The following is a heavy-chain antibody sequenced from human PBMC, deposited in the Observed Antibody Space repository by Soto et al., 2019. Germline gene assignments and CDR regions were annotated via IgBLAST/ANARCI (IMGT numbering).Heavy chain of an antibody. CDR3: ASGSGTYSPDY. D-gene: IGHD1-26*01. Sequence: QVQLVQSGAEVKKPGASVKVSCKASGYTFTRNTIHWVRQAPGQRLEWMGWINAGNGNTKYSQKFQGRITITRDTSASTAYMELSSLRSEDTAVYYCASGSGTYSPDYWGQGSLVTVSS. CDR2: INAGNGNT. J-gene: IGHJ4*02. V-gene: IGHV1-3*01. CDR1: GYTFTRNT.